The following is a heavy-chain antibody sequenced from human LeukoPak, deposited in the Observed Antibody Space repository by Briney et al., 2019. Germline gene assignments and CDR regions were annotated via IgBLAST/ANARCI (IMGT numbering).Heavy chain of an antibody. J-gene: IGHJ4*02. D-gene: IGHD3-22*01. V-gene: IGHV4-30-4*08. CDR1: GGSISRGAYY. CDR2: IYYSGST. CDR3: ARLYYYDSSGLDY. Sequence: SETLSLTCTVSGGSISRGAYYWSWIRQPPGKGLEWIGYIYYSGSTYYNPSLKSRVTISVDTSKNQFSLKLSSVTAADTAVYYCARLYYYDSSGLDYWGQGTLVTVSS.